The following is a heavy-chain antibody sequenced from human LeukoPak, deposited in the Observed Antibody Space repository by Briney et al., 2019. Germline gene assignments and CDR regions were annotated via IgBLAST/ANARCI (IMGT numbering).Heavy chain of an antibody. V-gene: IGHV3-48*03. CDR3: ARDWENGMDV. J-gene: IGHJ6*04. D-gene: IGHD1-26*01. CDR2: ISSSGSTI. CDR1: GFTFSSYE. Sequence: GGSLRLSCAASGFTFSSYEMNWVRQAPGKGLEWVSYISSSGSTIYYADSVKGRFTISRDNAKNSLYLRMNSLRAEDTAVYYCARDWENGMDVWGKGTTVTVSS.